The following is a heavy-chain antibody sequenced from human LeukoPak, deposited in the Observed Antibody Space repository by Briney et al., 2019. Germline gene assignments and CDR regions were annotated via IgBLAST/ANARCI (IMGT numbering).Heavy chain of an antibody. Sequence: GGSLRPSCAASGFTFSDSYMSWIRQAPGKGLEWVSYISSSSDTNYADSVKGRFTISRDNAKNSLYLQMNSLRAEDTAVYYCARGSRTIELGDDYWGQGTLVTVSS. V-gene: IGHV3-11*06. J-gene: IGHJ4*02. CDR1: GFTFSDSY. CDR3: ARGSRTIELGDDY. D-gene: IGHD5-24*01. CDR2: ISSSSDT.